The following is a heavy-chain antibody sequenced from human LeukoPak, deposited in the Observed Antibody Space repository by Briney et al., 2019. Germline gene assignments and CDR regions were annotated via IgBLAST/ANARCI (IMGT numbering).Heavy chain of an antibody. CDR1: GHSISRGYY. CDR2: IYHSGST. Sequence: SETPSLTCAVSGHSISRGYYWGWIRQPPGKGREWSGRIYHSGSTYYNPSLKSRVTISVDTSKNQFSLKLSSVTAADTAVYYCARVGSPVLLWFGELLEGNWFDPWGQGTLVTVSS. D-gene: IGHD3-10*01. CDR3: ARVGSPVLLWFGELLEGNWFDP. J-gene: IGHJ5*02. V-gene: IGHV4-38-2*01.